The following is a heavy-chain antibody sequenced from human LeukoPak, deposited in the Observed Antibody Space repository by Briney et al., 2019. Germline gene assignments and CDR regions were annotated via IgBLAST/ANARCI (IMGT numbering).Heavy chain of an antibody. D-gene: IGHD2-15*01. CDR2: ISYDGSNK. Sequence: GGSLRLSCAASGFTFSSYGVHWVRQAPGKGLEWVAVISYDGSNKYYADSVKGRFTISRDNSKNTLYLQMNSLRAEDTAVYYCAKSDKAYFDYWGQGTLVTVSS. V-gene: IGHV3-30*18. J-gene: IGHJ4*02. CDR3: AKSDKAYFDY. CDR1: GFTFSSYG.